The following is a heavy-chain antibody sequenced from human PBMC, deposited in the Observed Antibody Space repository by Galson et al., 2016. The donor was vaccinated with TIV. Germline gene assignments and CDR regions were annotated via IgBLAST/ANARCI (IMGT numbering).Heavy chain of an antibody. CDR2: LSSGGTT. Sequence: TLSLTCTVSHGSISSGSYYWTWTRQPAGKGLEWIGHLSSGGTTNYNPSFKGRVTMSLYTSKNQFSLKVTSVTAADTAVYYCARGRRGADSWSGYAFHDMDVWGQGTTVTVSS. CDR3: ARGRRGADSWSGYAFHDMDV. J-gene: IGHJ6*02. D-gene: IGHD3-3*01. V-gene: IGHV4-61*09. CDR1: HGSISSGSYY.